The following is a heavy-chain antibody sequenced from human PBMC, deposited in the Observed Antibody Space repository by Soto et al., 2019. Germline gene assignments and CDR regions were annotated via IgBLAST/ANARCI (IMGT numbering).Heavy chain of an antibody. CDR2: IYYSGST. CDR3: ARLSPYYYYYMDV. J-gene: IGHJ6*03. CDR1: GGSISSYS. V-gene: IGHV4-59*08. Sequence: SETLSLTCTVSGGSISSYSWSWIRQPPGKGLEWIGYIYYSGSTNYNPSLKSRVTISVDTSKNQFSLKLSSVTAADTAVYYCARLSPYYYYYMDVWGKGTTVTVSS.